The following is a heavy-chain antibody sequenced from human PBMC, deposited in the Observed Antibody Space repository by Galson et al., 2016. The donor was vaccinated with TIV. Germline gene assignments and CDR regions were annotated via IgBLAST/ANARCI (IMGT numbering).Heavy chain of an antibody. Sequence: SVKGSCKASGYTFAGYYMHWVRQAPGQGLEWMGWINPDSGDTNSAQEFQGRVTMTRDTSITTAYMDVSSLRPDDTAVYFCARALYYGMDVWGQGTTVTVSS. V-gene: IGHV1-2*02. CDR1: GYTFAGYY. CDR3: ARALYYGMDV. J-gene: IGHJ6*02. D-gene: IGHD3-10*01. CDR2: INPDSGDT.